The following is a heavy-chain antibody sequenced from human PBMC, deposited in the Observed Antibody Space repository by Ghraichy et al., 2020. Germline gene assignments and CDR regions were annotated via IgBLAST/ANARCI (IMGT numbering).Heavy chain of an antibody. CDR3: ASGRYTADY. D-gene: IGHD1-14*01. V-gene: IGHV3-7*01. J-gene: IGHJ4*02. Sequence: GGSLRLSCAASGFTFSSYWMTWVRQAPGKGLEWVANINQDGNEKYCVDSLKGRFTISRDNAKNSLYLQMNSLRAEDTAVYYCASGRYTADYWGQGALVTVSS. CDR2: INQDGNEK. CDR1: GFTFSSYW.